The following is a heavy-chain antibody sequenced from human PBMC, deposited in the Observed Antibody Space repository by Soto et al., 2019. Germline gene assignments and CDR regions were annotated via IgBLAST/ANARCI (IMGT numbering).Heavy chain of an antibody. CDR1: GFTFSSYE. D-gene: IGHD3-16*01. CDR3: ARDGGPRNFDY. CDR2: ISSSGSTI. Sequence: GGSLRLSCAASGFTFSSYEMNWVRQAPGKGLEWVSYISSSGSTIYYAGSVKGRFTISRDNAKNSLYLQMNSLRAEDRAVYYCARDGGPRNFDYWGQGTLVTVSS. V-gene: IGHV3-48*03. J-gene: IGHJ4*02.